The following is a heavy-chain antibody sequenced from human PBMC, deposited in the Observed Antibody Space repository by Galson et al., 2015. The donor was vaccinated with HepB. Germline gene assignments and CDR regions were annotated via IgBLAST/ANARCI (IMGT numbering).Heavy chain of an antibody. CDR3: AKDDYGDYLFDY. CDR1: GFTFSSYS. CDR2: ISGSGGST. Sequence: SLRLSCAASGFTFSSYSMNWVRQAPGKGLEWVSAISGSGGSTYYADSVKGRFTISRDNSKNTLYLQMNSLRAEDTAVYYCAKDDYGDYLFDYWGQGTLVTVSS. V-gene: IGHV3-23*01. J-gene: IGHJ4*02. D-gene: IGHD4-17*01.